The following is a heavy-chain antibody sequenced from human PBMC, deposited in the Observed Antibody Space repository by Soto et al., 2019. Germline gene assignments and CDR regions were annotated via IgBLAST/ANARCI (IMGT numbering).Heavy chain of an antibody. CDR3: AREGAILFGGNPDYYDDLAV. Sequence: PSETLSLTCTVSGGFISSYYWSWIRQPPGKGLEWIGYIYYTGSTNYNPSLKSRVAISLDTSENQFSLTLSSVTAADTAVYYCAREGAILFGGNPDYYDDLAVWGQGTTVTVSS. J-gene: IGHJ6*02. CDR2: IYYTGST. CDR1: GGFISSYY. V-gene: IGHV4-59*12. D-gene: IGHD2-15*01.